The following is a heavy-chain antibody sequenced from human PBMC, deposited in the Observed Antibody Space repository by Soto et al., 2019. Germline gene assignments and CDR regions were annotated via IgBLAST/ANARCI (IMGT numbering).Heavy chain of an antibody. CDR1: GDSISTYY. D-gene: IGHD3-3*01. CDR3: ARGGDFWSGASRGYFDY. CDR2: IYYSGST. Sequence: TSGTLSLTCTVSGDSISTYYWTWIRQPPGKGLEWIGYIYYSGSTNYNPSLKSRVTISVDTSRTQFSLKLSSVTAADTAVYYCARGGDFWSGASRGYFDYWGQGTLVTVSS. J-gene: IGHJ4*02. V-gene: IGHV4-59*01.